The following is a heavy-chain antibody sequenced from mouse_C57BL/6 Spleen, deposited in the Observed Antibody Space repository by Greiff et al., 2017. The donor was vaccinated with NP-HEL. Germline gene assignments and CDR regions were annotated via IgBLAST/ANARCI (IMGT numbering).Heavy chain of an antibody. D-gene: IGHD2-4*01. CDR2: INPNNGGT. CDR3: ARSGYEYDGTCAY. J-gene: IGHJ3*01. Sequence: EVQLQQSGPELVKPGASVKIPCKASGYTFTDYNMDWVKQSHGKSLEWIGDINPNNGGTIDNQKFKGKATLTVDKSSSTAYMELRSLTSEDTAVYYCARSGYEYDGTCAYWGQGTLVTVAA. CDR1: GYTFTDYN. V-gene: IGHV1-18*01.